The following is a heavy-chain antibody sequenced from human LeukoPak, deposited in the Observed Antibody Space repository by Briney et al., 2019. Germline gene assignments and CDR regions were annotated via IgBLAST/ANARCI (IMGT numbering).Heavy chain of an antibody. Sequence: EASVKVSCKASGYTFTSYGISWVRQAPGQGLEWMGWISAYNGNTNYAQKFQGRVTMTTDTSTSTAYMELRSLRSDDTAVYYCAREDYDILTGPDAFDMWGQGTMVTVSS. V-gene: IGHV1-18*01. J-gene: IGHJ3*02. CDR2: ISAYNGNT. D-gene: IGHD3-9*01. CDR3: AREDYDILTGPDAFDM. CDR1: GYTFTSYG.